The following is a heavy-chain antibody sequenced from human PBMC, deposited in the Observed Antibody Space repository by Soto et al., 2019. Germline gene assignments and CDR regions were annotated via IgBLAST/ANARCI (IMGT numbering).Heavy chain of an antibody. V-gene: IGHV4-30-2*01. CDR1: GDTISTGGYS. CDR2: TYHSGST. D-gene: IGHD3-16*01. Sequence: SETLSLTCGVSGDTISTGGYSWAWIRQPPGKALEWIGHTYHSGSTYYNPSLKSRVIISVDSSKNQFSLKLSSVTAADTAVYYCARLQMIAFGGHVYRSFDIWGQGTLVTVSS. CDR3: ARLQMIAFGGHVYRSFDI. J-gene: IGHJ3*02.